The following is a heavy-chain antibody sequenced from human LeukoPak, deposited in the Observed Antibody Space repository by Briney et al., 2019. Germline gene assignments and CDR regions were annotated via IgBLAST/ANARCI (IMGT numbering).Heavy chain of an antibody. D-gene: IGHD4-23*01. Sequence: ASVKVSCKASGYTFTGYYMHWVRQAPGQGLEWMGWINPNSGGTNYAQKFQGRVTMTRDTSISTAYMELSRLRSDDTAVYYCATILLRWYPFDYWGQGTLVTVSS. CDR3: ATILLRWYPFDY. CDR1: GYTFTGYY. J-gene: IGHJ4*02. CDR2: INPNSGGT. V-gene: IGHV1-2*02.